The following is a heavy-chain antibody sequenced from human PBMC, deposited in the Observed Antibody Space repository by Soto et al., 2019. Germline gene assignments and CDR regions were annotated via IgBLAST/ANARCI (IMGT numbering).Heavy chain of an antibody. V-gene: IGHV4-39*01. CDR3: ARVAYGDYGACWFDP. J-gene: IGHJ5*02. CDR2: IYYSGST. Sequence: PSETLSLTCTVSGGSISSSSYYWGWIRQPPGKGLEWIGSIYYSGSTYYNPSLKSRVTISVDTSKNQFSLKLSSVTAADTAVYYCARVAYGDYGACWFDPWGQGTLVTVSS. CDR1: GGSISSSSYY. D-gene: IGHD4-17*01.